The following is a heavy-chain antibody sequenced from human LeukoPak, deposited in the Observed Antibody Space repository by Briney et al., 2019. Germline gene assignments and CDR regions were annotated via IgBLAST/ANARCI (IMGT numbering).Heavy chain of an antibody. D-gene: IGHD1-1*01. V-gene: IGHV4-59*01. J-gene: IGHJ5*02. CDR1: GGSISSSY. CDR3: AREDGTTGTTAWFDP. CDR2: IYYSGST. Sequence: SETLSLTCTVSGGSISSSYWSWIRQPPGKGLEWIGYIYYSGSTNYNPSLKSRVTISVDTAKNQFSLKLSSVTAADTAVYYCAREDGTTGTTAWFDPWGQGTLVTVSS.